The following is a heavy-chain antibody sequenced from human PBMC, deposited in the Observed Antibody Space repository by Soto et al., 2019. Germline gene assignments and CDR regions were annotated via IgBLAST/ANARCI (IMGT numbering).Heavy chain of an antibody. CDR1: GGTFSSYA. V-gene: IGHV1-69*13. CDR2: IIPIFGTA. D-gene: IGHD6-13*01. Sequence: SVKVSCKASGGTFSSYAISWVRQAPGQGLEWMGGIIPIFGTANYAQKFQGRVTITADESTSTAYMELSSLRSEDTAVYYCARGRGYSSSWHDAFDIWGQGTMVTVSS. CDR3: ARGRGYSSSWHDAFDI. J-gene: IGHJ3*02.